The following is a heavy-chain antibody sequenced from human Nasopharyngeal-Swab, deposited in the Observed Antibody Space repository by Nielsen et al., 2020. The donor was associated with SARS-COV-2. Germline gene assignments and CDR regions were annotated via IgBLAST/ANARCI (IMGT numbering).Heavy chain of an antibody. D-gene: IGHD6-13*01. CDR3: AGEHAAAGPTFDY. V-gene: IGHV3-33*01. CDR2: IWYDGSNK. Sequence: GESLKISCAASGFTFSSYGMHWVRQAPGKGLEWVAVIWYDGSNKYYADSVKGRFTISRDNSKNTLYLQMNSLRAEDTAVYYCAGEHAAAGPTFDYWGQGTLVTVSS. CDR1: GFTFSSYG. J-gene: IGHJ4*02.